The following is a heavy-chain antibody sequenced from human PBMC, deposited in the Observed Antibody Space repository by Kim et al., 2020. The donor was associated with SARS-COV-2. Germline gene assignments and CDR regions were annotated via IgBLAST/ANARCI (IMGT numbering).Heavy chain of an antibody. J-gene: IGHJ6*02. CDR2: ISYDGSNK. CDR1: GFTFSSYA. V-gene: IGHV3-30*04. CDR3: ARAKGGNYYYGMDV. Sequence: GGSLRLSCAASGFTFSSYAMHWVRQAPGKGLEWVAVISYDGSNKYYADSVKGRFTISRDNSKNTLYLQMNNLRAEDTAVYYCARAKGGNYYYGMDVWGQGTTVTVSS. D-gene: IGHD1-26*01.